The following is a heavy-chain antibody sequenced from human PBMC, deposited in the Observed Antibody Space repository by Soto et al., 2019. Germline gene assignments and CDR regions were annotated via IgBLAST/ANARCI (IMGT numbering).Heavy chain of an antibody. CDR3: ARVSWREKYGMDV. J-gene: IGHJ6*02. CDR2: ITFSGNTV. Sequence: GGSLRLSCAASGFTFSDSYISWIRQAPGKGLEWISYITFSGNTVYYADSLKGRFTISRDNAKNSLYLQMNRLRAEDTAVYYCARVSWREKYGMDVWGQGTTVTVYS. V-gene: IGHV3-11*01. CDR1: GFTFSDSY.